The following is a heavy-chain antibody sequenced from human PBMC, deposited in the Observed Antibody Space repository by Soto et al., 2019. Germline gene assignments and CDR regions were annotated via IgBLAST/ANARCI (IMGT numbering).Heavy chain of an antibody. CDR1: GFTFSSYW. D-gene: IGHD3-22*01. V-gene: IGHV3-74*01. CDR2: IYSDVSTT. CDR3: ARGSSSGYL. J-gene: IGHJ4*02. Sequence: SLRLSCAASGFTFSSYWMHWVRQAPGKGLVWVSRIYSDVSTTSYADSVKGRFTISRDNAKNTLYLQMNSLRPEDTAVYYCARGSSSGYLWGQGTLVTVSS.